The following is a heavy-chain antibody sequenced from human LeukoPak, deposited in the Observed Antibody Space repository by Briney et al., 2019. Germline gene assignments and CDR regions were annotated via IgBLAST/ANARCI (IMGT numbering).Heavy chain of an antibody. J-gene: IGHJ5*02. D-gene: IGHD3-9*01. CDR2: IYYSGST. CDR1: GGSISSYY. CDR3: ARSGLYYDKERVDP. Sequence: SETLSLTRTVSGGSISSYYWSWIRQPPGKGLEWIGYIYYSGSTNYNPSLKSRVTISVDTSKNQFSLKLSSVTAADTAVYYCARSGLYYDKERVDPWGQGTLVTVSS. V-gene: IGHV4-59*01.